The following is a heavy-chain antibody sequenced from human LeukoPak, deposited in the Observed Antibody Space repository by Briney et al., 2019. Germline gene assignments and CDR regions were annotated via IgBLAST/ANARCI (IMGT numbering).Heavy chain of an antibody. Sequence: GGSLRLSCAASGLTFSSYAMRCVRQAPGKGLEWVSAISGSGDSTYYADSVKGRLTISRDNSKNTLYVQMNSLRAEDTAVYYCAKVAKLPSITMIRGVRVHQYMDVWGKGTTVTISS. V-gene: IGHV3-23*01. CDR3: AKVAKLPSITMIRGVRVHQYMDV. CDR1: GLTFSSYA. CDR2: ISGSGDST. D-gene: IGHD3-10*01. J-gene: IGHJ6*03.